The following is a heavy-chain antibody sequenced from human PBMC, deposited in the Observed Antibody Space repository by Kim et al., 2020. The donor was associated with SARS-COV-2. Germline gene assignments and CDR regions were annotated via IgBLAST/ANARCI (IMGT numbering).Heavy chain of an antibody. CDR3: ARERVPAAKYGNYYYYGMDV. V-gene: IGHV4-31*03. Sequence: SETLSLTCTVSGGSISSGGYYWSWIRQHPGKGLEWIGYIYYSGSTYYNPSLKSRVTISVDTSKNQFSLKLSSVTAADTAVYYCARERVPAAKYGNYYYYGMDVWGQGTTVTVSS. J-gene: IGHJ6*02. CDR2: IYYSGST. CDR1: GGSISSGGYY. D-gene: IGHD2-2*01.